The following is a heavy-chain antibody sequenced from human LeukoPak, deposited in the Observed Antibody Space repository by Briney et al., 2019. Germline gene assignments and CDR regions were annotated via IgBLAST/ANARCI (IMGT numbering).Heavy chain of an antibody. CDR2: ISSDGSST. D-gene: IGHD1-1*01. CDR1: GFTFSSYW. CDR3: TRALPPSVNTPWK. V-gene: IGHV3-74*01. Sequence: GGSLRLSCAASGFTFSSYWMHWVRQAPGKGLVWVSRISSDGSSTSYADSVKGRFTIFRDNAKNTLYLQMNSLGAEDTAVYYCTRALPPSVNTPWKWGQGTQVTVSS. J-gene: IGHJ4*02.